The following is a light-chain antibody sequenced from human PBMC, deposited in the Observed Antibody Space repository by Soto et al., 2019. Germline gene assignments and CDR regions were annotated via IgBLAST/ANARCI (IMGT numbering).Light chain of an antibody. V-gene: IGLV2-14*03. CDR3: SSYTSSTTLYV. CDR2: DVS. CDR1: SSDVGNYNY. Sequence: QSALAQPASVSGSPGQSITISCTGASSDVGNYNYVSWYQQLPGKAPKLIIYDVSNRPSGVSDRFSGSKSGNTASLTISGLQAEDEADYYCSSYTSSTTLYVFGTGTKVTVL. J-gene: IGLJ1*01.